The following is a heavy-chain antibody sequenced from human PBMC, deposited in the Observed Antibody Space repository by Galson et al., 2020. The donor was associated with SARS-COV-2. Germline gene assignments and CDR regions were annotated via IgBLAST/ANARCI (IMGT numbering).Heavy chain of an antibody. Sequence: GESLKISCTASGFTFGDYSVGWFRQAPGKGLEWVGFIRSEPYGVTTDYAASVNGRSTISRDDSKSTAFLHMNSLKTEDTGVYYCTRCFVGYSGGWYYYGLDVWGQGTTVTVSS. J-gene: IGHJ6*02. CDR1: GFTFGDYS. V-gene: IGHV3-49*03. CDR2: IRSEPYGVTT. D-gene: IGHD6-19*01. CDR3: TRCFVGYSGGWYYYGLDV.